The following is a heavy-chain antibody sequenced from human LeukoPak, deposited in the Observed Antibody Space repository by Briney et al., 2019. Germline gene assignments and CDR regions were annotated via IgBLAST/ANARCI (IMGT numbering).Heavy chain of an antibody. CDR1: GYTFTSYG. J-gene: IGHJ5*02. D-gene: IGHD3-3*01. CDR2: ISAYNGNT. Sequence: ASVKVSCXASGYTFTSYGISWVRQAPGQGLVWMGWISAYNGNTNYAQKLQGRVTMTTDTSTSTAYMELRSLRSDDTAVYYCARDLSELRFLEWLSHDNWFDPWGQGTLVTVSS. V-gene: IGHV1-18*01. CDR3: ARDLSELRFLEWLSHDNWFDP.